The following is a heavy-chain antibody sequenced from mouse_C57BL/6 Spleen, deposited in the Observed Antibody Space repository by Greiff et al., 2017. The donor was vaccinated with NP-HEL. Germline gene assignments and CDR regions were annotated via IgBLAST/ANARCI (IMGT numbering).Heavy chain of an antibody. CDR1: GYTFTDYE. D-gene: IGHD2-1*01. CDR2: IDPETGGT. Sequence: QVQLQQSGAELVRPGASVTLSCKASGYTFTDYEMHWVKQTPVHGLEWIGAIDPETGGTAYNQKFKGKAILTADKSSSTAYMELRSLTSEDSAVYYGANDGNYGPFDYWGQGTTLTVSS. J-gene: IGHJ2*01. V-gene: IGHV1-15*01. CDR3: ANDGNYGPFDY.